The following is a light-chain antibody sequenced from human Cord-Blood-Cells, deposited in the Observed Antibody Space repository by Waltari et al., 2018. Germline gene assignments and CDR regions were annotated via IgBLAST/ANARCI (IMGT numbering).Light chain of an antibody. Sequence: QSALTQPASVSGSPGQSITISCTGTSSDVGSYNLVSWYQQHPGKAPKLMIYEVSKGPSGVSNRFSGSKAGKTASLTISGRQGEDEADYYCCSYAGSSTNWVFGGGTKLTVL. CDR1: SSDVGSYNL. J-gene: IGLJ3*02. CDR2: EVS. V-gene: IGLV2-23*02. CDR3: CSYAGSSTNWV.